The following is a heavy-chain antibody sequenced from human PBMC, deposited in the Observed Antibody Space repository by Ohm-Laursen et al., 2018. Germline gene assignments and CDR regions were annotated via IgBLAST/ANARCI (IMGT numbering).Heavy chain of an antibody. D-gene: IGHD6-19*01. CDR1: RHIFTAYY. V-gene: IGHV1-46*01. CDR2: IHPNAGTT. Sequence: ASVKVSCKASRHIFTAYYLHWVRQAPGQGLEWMGVIHPNAGTTNHAQKFQGRLTLTRDTSTTTVYMDLRSLRSDDTAVYYCARDLTGIAVAGYWFDPWGQGTLVTVSS. CDR3: ARDLTGIAVAGYWFDP. J-gene: IGHJ5*02.